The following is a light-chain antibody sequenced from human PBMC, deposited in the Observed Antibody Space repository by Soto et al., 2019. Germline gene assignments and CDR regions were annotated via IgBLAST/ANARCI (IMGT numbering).Light chain of an antibody. CDR3: QQSNSFLFT. J-gene: IGKJ4*01. CDR1: QDIGTW. CDR2: NAS. V-gene: IGKV1-12*01. Sequence: IQMTQSPSSVSASVGDSVTITCRASQDIGTWLAWFHQKPGNAPQLLLTNASISRGGVPSRFSGSGSGTDFTLTITSLQPEDFATYCCQQSNSFLFTFGGGTKVEIK.